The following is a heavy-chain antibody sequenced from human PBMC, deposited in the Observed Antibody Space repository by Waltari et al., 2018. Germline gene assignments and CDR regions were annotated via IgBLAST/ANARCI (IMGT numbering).Heavy chain of an antibody. CDR3: ARLGAVATGYYGMDV. D-gene: IGHD5-12*01. Sequence: QVQLVQSGAEVKKPGASVKVSCKASGYTFTGYYMHWVRQAPGQGLEWIGWINPNSGGTNYAQKFQGRVTMTRDTSISTAYMELSRLRSDDTAVYYCARLGAVATGYYGMDVWGQGTTVTVSS. V-gene: IGHV1-2*02. CDR1: GYTFTGYY. CDR2: INPNSGGT. J-gene: IGHJ6*02.